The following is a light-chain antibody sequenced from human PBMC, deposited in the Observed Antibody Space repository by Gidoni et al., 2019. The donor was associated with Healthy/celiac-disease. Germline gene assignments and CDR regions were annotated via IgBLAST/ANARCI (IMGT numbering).Light chain of an antibody. J-gene: IGKJ4*01. CDR2: AAS. V-gene: IGKV1-27*01. CDR3: QKYNSAPLT. Sequence: DIQMTQSPSSLSASVGDRVTITCRASQDISNYLAWYQQKPGKVPKLLIYAASTLQSGVPSRFSGSGSGTDFTLTISSLQPEDVTTYYCQKYNSAPLTFXGXTKVEIK. CDR1: QDISNY.